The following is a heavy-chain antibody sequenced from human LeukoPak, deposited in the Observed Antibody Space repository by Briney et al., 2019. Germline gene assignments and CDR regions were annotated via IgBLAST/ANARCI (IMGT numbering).Heavy chain of an antibody. CDR3: ARDIYGSGSHTFDY. J-gene: IGHJ4*02. Sequence: SVKVSCKASGGTFSSYAISWVRQAPGQGPEWMGGIIPIFGTANYAQKFQGRVTITTDGSTSTAYMELSSLRSEDTAVYYCARDIYGSGSHTFDYWGQGTLVTVSS. CDR2: IIPIFGTA. D-gene: IGHD3-10*01. CDR1: GGTFSSYA. V-gene: IGHV1-69*05.